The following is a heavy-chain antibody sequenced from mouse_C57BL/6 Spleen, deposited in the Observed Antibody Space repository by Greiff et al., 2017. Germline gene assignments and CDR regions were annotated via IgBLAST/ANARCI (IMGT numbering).Heavy chain of an antibody. J-gene: IGHJ4*01. CDR3: ARHEITTVVAGAMDY. V-gene: IGHV5-6*02. D-gene: IGHD1-1*01. CDR2: ISSGGSYT. CDR1: GFTFSSYG. Sequence: EVKLVESGGDLVKPGGSLKLSCAASGFTFSSYGMSWVRQTPDKRLEWVATISSGGSYTYYPDSVKGRFTISRDNAKNTLYLQMSILKSEDTAMYYCARHEITTVVAGAMDYWGQGTSVTVSS.